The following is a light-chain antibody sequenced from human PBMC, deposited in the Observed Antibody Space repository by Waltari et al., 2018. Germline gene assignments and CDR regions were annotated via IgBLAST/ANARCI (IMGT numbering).Light chain of an antibody. CDR1: SSDVGGYTY. CDR3: SSYTSISTWV. V-gene: IGLV2-14*03. CDR2: DVT. Sequence: QSALTHPASVSGSPGQSITISCTGTSSDVGGYTYVSWYQQHPGKAPKLMIYDVTTRPLWVANRVSGSNSVHTASLTISVLHAEDEVEYYCSSYTSISTWVFGGGTKLTVL. J-gene: IGLJ3*02.